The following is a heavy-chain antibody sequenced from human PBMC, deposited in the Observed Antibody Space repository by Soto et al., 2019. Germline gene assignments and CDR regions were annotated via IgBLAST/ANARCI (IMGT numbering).Heavy chain of an antibody. J-gene: IGHJ6*02. V-gene: IGHV4-39*07. D-gene: IGHD6-6*01. CDR1: GGSISSSSYY. CDR2: NYYSGIT. Sequence: PSETLSLTCTVSGGSISSSSYYWGWIRQPPGKGQEWIGYNYYSGITYYNPSLKSQVTISLDTSKNQFFLKLSSVTAADTAVYYCARGSSIAGLYYGMDVWGQGTTVT. CDR3: ARGSSIAGLYYGMDV.